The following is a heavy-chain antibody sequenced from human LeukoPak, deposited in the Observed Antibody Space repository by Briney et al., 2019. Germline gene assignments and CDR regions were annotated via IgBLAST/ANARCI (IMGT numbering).Heavy chain of an antibody. J-gene: IGHJ6*02. D-gene: IGHD6-13*01. Sequence: PGGSLNPSCAPSGLTAISNYRSGVRQAPGKGLEWVPVIYSGGSTYYADSEKGRFTISRDNSKNTLYLQMNSLRAEDTAVYYCARGRAAPLGYYYYGMDVWGQGTTVTVSS. CDR3: ARGRAAPLGYYYYGMDV. V-gene: IGHV3-53*01. CDR2: IYSGGST. CDR1: GLTAISNY.